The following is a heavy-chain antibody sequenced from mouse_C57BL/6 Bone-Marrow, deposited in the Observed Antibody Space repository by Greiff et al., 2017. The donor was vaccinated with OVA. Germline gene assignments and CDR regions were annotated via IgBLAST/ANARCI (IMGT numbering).Heavy chain of an antibody. CDR2: IWSGGST. J-gene: IGHJ4*01. Sequence: VQRVESGPGLVQPSQSLSITCTVSGFSLTSYGVHWVRQPPGKGLEWLGVIWSGGSTDYNAAFISRLSISKDNSKSQVFFKMSSLQADDTAIYYCAKGLLEAMDYWGQGTSVTVSS. CDR3: AKGLLEAMDY. V-gene: IGHV2-4*01. CDR1: GFSLTSYG. D-gene: IGHD3-1*01.